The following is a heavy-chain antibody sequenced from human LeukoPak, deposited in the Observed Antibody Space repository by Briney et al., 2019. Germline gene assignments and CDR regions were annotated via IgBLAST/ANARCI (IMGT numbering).Heavy chain of an antibody. Sequence: GGSLRLSCAASGFTFSSYWMSWVRQAPGRGLEWVANIKQDGSEKYYVDSVKGRFTISRDNAKNSLYLQMNSLRAEDTAVYYCAKVFFIKDYGDYGKYFDYWGQGTLVTVSS. CDR3: AKVFFIKDYGDYGKYFDY. V-gene: IGHV3-7*01. CDR1: GFTFSSYW. CDR2: IKQDGSEK. D-gene: IGHD4-17*01. J-gene: IGHJ4*02.